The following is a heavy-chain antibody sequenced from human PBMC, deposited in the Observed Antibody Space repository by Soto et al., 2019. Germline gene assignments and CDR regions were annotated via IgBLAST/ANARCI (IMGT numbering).Heavy chain of an antibody. J-gene: IGHJ3*02. CDR1: GYTFTSYA. Sequence: QVQLVQSGAEVKKPGASVKVSCKASGYTFTSYAMHWVRQAPGQRLEWMGWINAGNGNTKYSQKFQGRVTITRDASASTAYMELSSLRSEDTAVYYCARGFEGDGSHGAFDIWGQGTMVTVSS. CDR2: INAGNGNT. V-gene: IGHV1-3*01. CDR3: ARGFEGDGSHGAFDI. D-gene: IGHD1-26*01.